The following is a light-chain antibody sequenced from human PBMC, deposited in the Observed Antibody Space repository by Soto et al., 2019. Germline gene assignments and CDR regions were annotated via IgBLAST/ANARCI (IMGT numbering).Light chain of an antibody. CDR3: QQYNKWPPTT. Sequence: IGVTQCAGTLPLSPGERSTLPCRASQRVSNTYLAWYGQKPGQAPRILXXGQXNRATGIPDRFIGSGSGKEFTLTISSLQSEDFAVYYCQQYNKWPPTTFGQGTKVDI. CDR1: QRVSNT. CDR2: GQX. V-gene: IGKV3D-15*01. J-gene: IGKJ1*01.